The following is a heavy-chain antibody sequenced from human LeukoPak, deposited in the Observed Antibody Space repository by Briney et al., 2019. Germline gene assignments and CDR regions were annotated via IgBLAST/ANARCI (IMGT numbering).Heavy chain of an antibody. CDR2: ISAYNGNT. Sequence: ASVKVSCKASGYTFTSYGISWVRQAPGQGLEWMGWISAYNGNTNYAQKLQGRVTMTTDTSTSTAYMELRSLRSDDTAVYYCAVGKLYSYGYFLPYLDYWGQGTLVTVSS. D-gene: IGHD5-18*01. V-gene: IGHV1-18*04. CDR3: AVGKLYSYGYFLPYLDY. CDR1: GYTFTSYG. J-gene: IGHJ4*02.